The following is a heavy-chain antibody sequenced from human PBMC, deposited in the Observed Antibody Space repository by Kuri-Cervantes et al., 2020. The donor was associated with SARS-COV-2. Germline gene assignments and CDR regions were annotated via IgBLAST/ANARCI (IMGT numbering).Heavy chain of an antibody. D-gene: IGHD3-10*01. CDR2: VRGKANNYAT. J-gene: IGHJ4*02. Sequence: GGSLRLSCEVSGFLFSASAIHWVRQGSGKGLEWVGRVRGKANNYATAYAASVKGRFTISRDDSKNMAYLQMDSLRAEDTAMYYCARDFMLRGVNPFDYWGQGTLVTVSS. CDR3: ARDFMLRGVNPFDY. V-gene: IGHV3-73*01. CDR1: GFLFSASA.